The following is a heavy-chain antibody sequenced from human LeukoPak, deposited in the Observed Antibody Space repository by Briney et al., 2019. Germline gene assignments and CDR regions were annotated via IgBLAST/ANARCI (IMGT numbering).Heavy chain of an antibody. CDR2: IYPGNSHT. V-gene: IGHV5-51*01. J-gene: IGHJ4*02. D-gene: IGHD4-17*01. CDR1: GYSFTTYW. Sequence: GESLKISCKGSGYSFTTYWIGWVRQMPGKGLEWMGIIYPGNSHTIYSPSFQGQVTISADKSISTAYLQWSSLKASDTAMYYCARRAVTTRNIIVDYWGQGTLVTVSS. CDR3: ARRAVTTRNIIVDY.